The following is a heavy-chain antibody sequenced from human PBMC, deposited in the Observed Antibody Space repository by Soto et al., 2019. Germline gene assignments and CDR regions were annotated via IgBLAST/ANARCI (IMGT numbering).Heavy chain of an antibody. CDR1: GGSISSGGCY. Sequence: PSETLSLTCAVSGGSISSGGCYWSWIRQHPGMCLEWIGYIYYSGNSYDNPSLKGRVTISVDTTKNQFSLKLSSVTAADAAVYYCARDIHAWGQGTMVTV. CDR2: IYYSGNS. J-gene: IGHJ3*01. V-gene: IGHV4-31*11. D-gene: IGHD2-21*01. CDR3: ARDIHA.